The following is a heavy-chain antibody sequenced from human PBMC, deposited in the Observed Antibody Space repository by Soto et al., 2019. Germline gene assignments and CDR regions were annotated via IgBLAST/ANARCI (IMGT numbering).Heavy chain of an antibody. V-gene: IGHV3-9*01. CDR3: AKTGGWAKDSYFYHLDV. CDR1: GFTFDDYA. CDR2: IGWHSGSL. J-gene: IGHJ6*03. D-gene: IGHD6-19*01. Sequence: EVQLVESGGGLVQPGRSLRLSCAASGFTFDDYALHWVRQAPGKGLEWVSGIGWHSGSLGFADSVKGRFSISRDNAKNSPYLPMNSLRPEDTGLDYCAKTGGWAKDSYFYHLDVWGKGDTVTVSS.